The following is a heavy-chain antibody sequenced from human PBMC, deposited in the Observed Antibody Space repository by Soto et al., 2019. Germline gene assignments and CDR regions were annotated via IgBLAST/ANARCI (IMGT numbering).Heavy chain of an antibody. Sequence: QVQLQESGPGLVKPSQTLSLTCTVSGGSISSGDYYWSWIRQPPGKGLEWIGYIYYSGSTYYNPSLKSRVTISVDTSKIQFPPKLSLVTAADTAVYYWASTNLFSSRWGLRDSYWSFDLWGRGTLVTVSS. CDR3: ASTNLFSSRWGLRDSYWSFDL. J-gene: IGHJ2*01. CDR1: GGSISSGDYY. CDR2: IYYSGST. D-gene: IGHD6-13*01. V-gene: IGHV4-30-4*01.